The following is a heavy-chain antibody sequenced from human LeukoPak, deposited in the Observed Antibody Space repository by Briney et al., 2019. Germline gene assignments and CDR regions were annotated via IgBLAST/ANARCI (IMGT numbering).Heavy chain of an antibody. D-gene: IGHD3-10*01. V-gene: IGHV4-59*08. J-gene: IGHJ4*02. CDR1: GGSFSSYY. CDR3: ARCLYGSGSYYGGPHFDY. Sequence: PSETLSLTCTVSGGSFSSYYWTWIWQPPGKGLEWIGYIHYTGSTNYNPSLKSRVIISVNTSKNQFSLKLTSVTAADTAVYYCARCLYGSGSYYGGPHFDYWGQGTLVTVSS. CDR2: IHYTGST.